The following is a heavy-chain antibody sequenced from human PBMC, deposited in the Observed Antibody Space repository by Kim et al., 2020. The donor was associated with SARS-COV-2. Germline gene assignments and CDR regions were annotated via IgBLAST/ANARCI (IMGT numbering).Heavy chain of an antibody. D-gene: IGHD2-15*01. CDR2: ISSSSSTI. CDR3: AGLGGSPFDY. Sequence: GGSLRLSCAASGFTFSSYSMNWVRQAPGKGLEWVSYISSSSSTIYYADSVKGRFTISRDNAKNSLYLQINSLRDEDTAVYYCAGLGGSPFDYWGQGTLVTVSS. CDR1: GFTFSSYS. J-gene: IGHJ4*02. V-gene: IGHV3-48*02.